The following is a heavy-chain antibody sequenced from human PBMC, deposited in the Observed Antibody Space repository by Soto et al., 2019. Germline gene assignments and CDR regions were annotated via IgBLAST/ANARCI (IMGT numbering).Heavy chain of an antibody. CDR3: AKERMAQYQLLHFFDY. J-gene: IGHJ4*02. CDR2: ISFDGSNK. CDR1: GFTFSGYG. D-gene: IGHD2-2*01. V-gene: IGHV3-30*18. Sequence: GGSLRLSCAASGFTFSGYGMHWLRQAPGKGLEWVTVISFDGSNKYYADSVKGRFTTSRDNSRNILYLQMNSLRAEDTAVYYCAKERMAQYQLLHFFDYWGQGTLVTVSS.